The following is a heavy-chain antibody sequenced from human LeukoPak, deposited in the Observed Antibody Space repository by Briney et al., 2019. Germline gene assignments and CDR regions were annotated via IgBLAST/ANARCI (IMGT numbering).Heavy chain of an antibody. D-gene: IGHD2-2*01. CDR1: GGSMSSGTYS. CDR3: ARACGHTTSCSGGFDY. CDR2: IYYDGST. J-gene: IGHJ4*02. V-gene: IGHV4-39*01. Sequence: SETLSLTCSVSGGSMSSGTYSRGWIRQPPGKGLEWIGSIYYDGSTYYNPSLKSRVTMSVDTSKNQFPLKLTSVTAADTAVYYCARACGHTTSCSGGFDYWGQGTLVTVSS.